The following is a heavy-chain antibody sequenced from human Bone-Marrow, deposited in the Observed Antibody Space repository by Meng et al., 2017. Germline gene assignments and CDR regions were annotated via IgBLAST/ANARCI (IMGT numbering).Heavy chain of an antibody. Sequence: QGHLQGSGPGLVKPSKTLSLTCTVSGGSISSGGYYWSWIRQHPGKGLEWIGYIYYSGSTYYNPSLKSRVTISVDTSKNQFSLKLSSVTAADTAVYYCARGPLSAAGTMGYFQHWGQGTLVTVSS. D-gene: IGHD6-13*01. CDR2: IYYSGST. CDR1: GGSISSGGYY. J-gene: IGHJ1*01. CDR3: ARGPLSAAGTMGYFQH. V-gene: IGHV4-31*03.